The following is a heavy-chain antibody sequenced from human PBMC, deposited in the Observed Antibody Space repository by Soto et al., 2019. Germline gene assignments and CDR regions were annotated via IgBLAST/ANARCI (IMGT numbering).Heavy chain of an antibody. CDR2: IFYTGTT. CDR3: ARLVVVAPVANA. CDR1: GGSINYNSYY. J-gene: IGHJ5*02. D-gene: IGHD2-2*01. Sequence: KASETLSLTCSVSGGSINYNSYYWGWIRQPPGKGLEWVGGIFYTGTTYYSPSLKDRVTISVDTSKNSFSLNLTSVTAADTAVYFCARLVVVAPVANAWGQGTIVTFSS. V-gene: IGHV4-39*02.